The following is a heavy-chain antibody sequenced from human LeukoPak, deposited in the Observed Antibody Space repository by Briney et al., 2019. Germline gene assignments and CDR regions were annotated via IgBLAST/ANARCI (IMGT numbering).Heavy chain of an antibody. Sequence: GGSLRLSCAASGFTFNSFTMNWVRQAPGRGLEWVSSISSSSSDIYYADSMKGRFTISRDNAKNSLYLQMNSLRAEDTAVYYCARRPYDNSGYHDCWGQGTLVTVSS. CDR2: ISSSSSDI. V-gene: IGHV3-21*01. D-gene: IGHD3-22*01. J-gene: IGHJ4*02. CDR1: GFTFNSFT. CDR3: ARRPYDNSGYHDC.